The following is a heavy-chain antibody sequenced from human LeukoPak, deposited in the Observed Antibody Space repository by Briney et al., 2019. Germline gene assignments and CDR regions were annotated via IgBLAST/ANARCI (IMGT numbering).Heavy chain of an antibody. CDR3: ARARGSYYEAFDI. CDR2: IYYSGST. CDR1: GGSISSYY. D-gene: IGHD1-26*01. V-gene: IGHV4-59*01. Sequence: SETLSLTCTVSGGSISSYYWSWIRQPPGKGLEWIGYIYYSGSTNYNPSLKSRATISVDTSKNQFSLKLSSVTAADTAVYYCARARGSYYEAFDIWGQGTMVTVSS. J-gene: IGHJ3*02.